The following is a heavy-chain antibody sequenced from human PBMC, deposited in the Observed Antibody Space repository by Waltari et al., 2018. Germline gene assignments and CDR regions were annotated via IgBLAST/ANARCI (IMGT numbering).Heavy chain of an antibody. CDR2: INGDGSTS. CDR3: ARLAPKTYRSPVPGRDYYYGLDV. Sequence: EEQLVESGGGLVQPGDSLRLSCAASGFTYSNPWMHWVRQAPGKGLVGVSRINGDGSTSNYADSVKGRFTISRDNTKKTLYLQMKRLRVEDTAVYYCARLAPKTYRSPVPGRDYYYGLDVWGQGTTVTVSS. D-gene: IGHD6-13*01. CDR1: GFTYSNPW. J-gene: IGHJ6*02. V-gene: IGHV3-74*01.